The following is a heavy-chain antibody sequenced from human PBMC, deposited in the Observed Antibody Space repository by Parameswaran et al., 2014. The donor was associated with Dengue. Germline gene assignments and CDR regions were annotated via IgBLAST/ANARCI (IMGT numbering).Heavy chain of an antibody. J-gene: IGHJ4*02. Sequence: VRQAPGKGLEWIGNMYYDGTTNYNPSLQSRVTLSLDTSKSQFSLKVSSVTAADTVVYYCARLRKLWPDDYFDYWGQGSLVTVSS. D-gene: IGHD3-16*01. V-gene: IGHV4-61*07. CDR2: MYYDGTT. CDR3: ARLRKLWPDDYFDY.